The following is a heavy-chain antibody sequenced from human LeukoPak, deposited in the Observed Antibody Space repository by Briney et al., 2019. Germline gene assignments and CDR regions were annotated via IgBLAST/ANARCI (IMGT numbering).Heavy chain of an antibody. CDR2: SNAGNGNT. CDR3: ARGGSGWSFEFDY. CDR1: GYTFTSYA. D-gene: IGHD6-19*01. V-gene: IGHV1-3*02. J-gene: IGHJ4*02. Sequence: ASVKVSCKASGYTFTSYAMHWVRQAPGQRLEWMGWSNAGNGNTKYSQEFQGRVTITGDTSASTAYMVLSSLRSEDMAVYYCARGGSGWSFEFDYWGQGTLVTVSS.